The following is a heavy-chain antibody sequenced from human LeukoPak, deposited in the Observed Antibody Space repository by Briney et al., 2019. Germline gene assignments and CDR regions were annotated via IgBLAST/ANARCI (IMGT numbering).Heavy chain of an antibody. CDR3: ARDKGGIGHYFDY. CDR2: ISGSGGST. CDR1: GFTFSSYG. J-gene: IGHJ4*02. Sequence: GGSLRLSCAASGFTFSSYGMSWVRQAPGKGLEWVSAISGSGGSTYYADSVKGRFTISRDNSKNTLYLQMNSLRAEDTAVYYCARDKGGIGHYFDYWGQGTLVTVSS. D-gene: IGHD3-16*01. V-gene: IGHV3-23*01.